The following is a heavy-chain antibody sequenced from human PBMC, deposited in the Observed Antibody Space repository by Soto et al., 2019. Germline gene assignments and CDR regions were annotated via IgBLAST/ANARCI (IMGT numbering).Heavy chain of an antibody. CDR3: ARDSSTYSSSWYSSDDAFDI. CDR2: IIPIFGTA. D-gene: IGHD6-13*01. J-gene: IGHJ3*02. CDR1: GGTFSSYA. Sequence: SVKVSCKASGGTFSSYAISWVRQAPGQGLEWMGGIIPIFGTANYAQKFQGRVTITADESTSTAYMELSSLRSEDTAVYYCARDSSTYSSSWYSSDDAFDIWGQGTMVTVSS. V-gene: IGHV1-69*13.